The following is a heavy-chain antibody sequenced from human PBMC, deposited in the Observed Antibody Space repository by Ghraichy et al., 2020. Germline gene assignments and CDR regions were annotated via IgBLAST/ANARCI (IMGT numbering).Heavy chain of an antibody. D-gene: IGHD2-15*01. V-gene: IGHV3-74*01. CDR3: ARGDCSGGSCYFSPYYYGMDV. J-gene: IGHJ6*02. CDR2: INSDGSST. Sequence: RGSLRLSCAASGFTFSSYWMHWVRQAPGKGLVWVSRINSDGSSTSYADSVKGRFTISRDNAKNTLYLQMNSLRAEDTAVYYCARGDCSGGSCYFSPYYYGMDVWGQGTTVTVSS. CDR1: GFTFSSYW.